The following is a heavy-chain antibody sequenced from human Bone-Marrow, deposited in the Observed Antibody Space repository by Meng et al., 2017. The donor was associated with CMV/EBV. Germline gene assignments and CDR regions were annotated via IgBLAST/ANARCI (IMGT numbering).Heavy chain of an antibody. D-gene: IGHD6-19*01. CDR3: VRLISG. CDR1: GFTFRDAW. V-gene: IGHV3-15*01. J-gene: IGHJ4*02. Sequence: SLPLSCTVSGFTFRDAWMYWVRQAPGKGLEWVGRIKSKAHGGTIDYVTPVKGRFTISRDDSKNTVYLQMNSLKTEDTAVYYCVRLISGWGQGTLVTVSS. CDR2: IKSKAHGGTI.